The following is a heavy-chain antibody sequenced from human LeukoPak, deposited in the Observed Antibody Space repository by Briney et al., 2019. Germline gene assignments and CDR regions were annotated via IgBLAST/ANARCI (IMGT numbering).Heavy chain of an antibody. J-gene: IGHJ6*03. D-gene: IGHD3-3*01. CDR2: ISSSSSYI. V-gene: IGHV3-21*01. CDR3: ARGIIDYDFWSGYWMGARGYYYYMDV. Sequence: PGGSLRLSCAASGFTFSTYTINWVRQAPGKGLEWVSSISSSSSYIYYADSVKGRFTISRDNAKNSLYLQMNSLRAEDTAVYYCARGIIDYDFWSGYWMGARGYYYYMDVWGKGTTVTVSS. CDR1: GFTFSTYT.